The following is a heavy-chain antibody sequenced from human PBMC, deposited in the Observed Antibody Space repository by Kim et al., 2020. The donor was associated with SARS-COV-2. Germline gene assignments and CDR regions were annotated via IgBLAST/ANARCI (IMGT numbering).Heavy chain of an antibody. V-gene: IGHV4-59*08. CDR1: RQSIVDHQ. CDR3: SRHFADSPSHYHFVQ. D-gene: IGHD3-10*01. J-gene: IGHJ4*02. CDR2: IGNYGTV. Sequence: SETLSLTCTVSRQSIVDHQWSWIRQPPGKGPEWIASIGNYGTVVYNPSLRSRVTMSRDTSENQVSLNLRSVTAADTAIYYCSRHFADSPSHYHFVQWGQGIQVTVSS.